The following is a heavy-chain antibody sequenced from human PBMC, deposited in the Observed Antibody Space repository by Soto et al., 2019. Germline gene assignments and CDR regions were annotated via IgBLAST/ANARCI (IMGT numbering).Heavy chain of an antibody. CDR1: GFTFSSYW. Sequence: PGGSLRLSCAASGFTFSSYWMSWVRQAPGKGLEWVANIKQDGSEKYYVDSVKGRFTISRDNAKNSLYLQMNSLRAEDTAVYYCARDRSIVVVPAVTYYYGMDVWGQGTTVTVSS. D-gene: IGHD2-2*01. CDR3: ARDRSIVVVPAVTYYYGMDV. CDR2: IKQDGSEK. J-gene: IGHJ6*02. V-gene: IGHV3-7*01.